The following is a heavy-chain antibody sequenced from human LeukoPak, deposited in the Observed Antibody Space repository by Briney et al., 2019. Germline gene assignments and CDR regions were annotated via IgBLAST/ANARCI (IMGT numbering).Heavy chain of an antibody. J-gene: IGHJ5*02. CDR3: ARHRAVYNWFDP. D-gene: IGHD3-16*01. CDR1: GGSISSYY. Sequence: PSETLSLTCTVSGGSISSYYWSWIRQPPGKGLEWIGYIYTSGSTNYNPSLKSRVTTSIDTSKNQFSLKLSSATAADTAVYYCARHRAVYNWFDPWGQGTLVTVSS. CDR2: IYTSGST. V-gene: IGHV4-4*09.